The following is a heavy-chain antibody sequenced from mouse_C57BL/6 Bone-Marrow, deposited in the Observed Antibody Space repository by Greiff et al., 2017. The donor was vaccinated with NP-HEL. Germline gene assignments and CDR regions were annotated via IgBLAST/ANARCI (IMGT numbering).Heavy chain of an antibody. J-gene: IGHJ4*01. CDR3: ARHEKGIYYDYDRAMDY. CDR1: GYTFTEYT. D-gene: IGHD2-4*01. Sequence: VQVVESGAELVKPGASVKLSCKASGYTFTEYTIHWVKQRSGQGLEWIGWFYPGSGSIKYNEKFKDKATLTADKSSSTVYMELSRLTSEDSAVYFCARHEKGIYYDYDRAMDYWGQGTSVTVSS. CDR2: FYPGSGSI. V-gene: IGHV1-62-2*01.